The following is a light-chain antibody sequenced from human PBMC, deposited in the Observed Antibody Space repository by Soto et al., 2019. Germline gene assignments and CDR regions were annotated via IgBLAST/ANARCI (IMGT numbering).Light chain of an antibody. V-gene: IGLV4-69*01. J-gene: IGLJ3*02. CDR1: SGHSRYT. Sequence: QLVLTQSPSASASLGASVKLTCTLSSGHSRYTIAWHQHQPEKAPRFLMILNSDGSHNKGDGIPDRFSGSSSGTERYLTISSLHSEDEAEYYCQTWGIGMQVFGGGTKLTVL. CDR3: QTWGIGMQV. CDR2: LNSDGSH.